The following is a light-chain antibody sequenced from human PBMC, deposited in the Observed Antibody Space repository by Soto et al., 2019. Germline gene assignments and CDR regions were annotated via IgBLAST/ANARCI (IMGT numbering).Light chain of an antibody. CDR2: DVN. CDR1: SSDVGVYTY. V-gene: IGLV2-14*03. CDR3: TSYTVNSLLA. J-gene: IGLJ1*01. Sequence: QSALTQPASVSGSPGQSITISCSGTSSDVGVYTYVSWYQHHPGKAPQLIIYDVNSRPSGVSSRFSGSKSGTTASLTISGLQAEDEADYFCTSYTVNSLLAFGTGTKLTVL.